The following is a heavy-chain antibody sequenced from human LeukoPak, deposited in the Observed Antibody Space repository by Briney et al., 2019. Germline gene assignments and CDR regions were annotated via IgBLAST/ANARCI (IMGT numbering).Heavy chain of an antibody. CDR1: GYSISSGYR. V-gene: IGHV4-38-2*02. J-gene: IGHJ1*01. D-gene: IGHD3-22*01. CDR2: IYHSGST. Sequence: PSETLSLTCTVSGYSISSGYRWGWIRQPPGKGLEWIGSIYHSGSTYYNPSLKSRVTISVDTSKNQFSLKLRSVTAADTAVYYCARVVQSTDSSGFYLPEYFQHWGQGTLVTVSS. CDR3: ARVVQSTDSSGFYLPEYFQH.